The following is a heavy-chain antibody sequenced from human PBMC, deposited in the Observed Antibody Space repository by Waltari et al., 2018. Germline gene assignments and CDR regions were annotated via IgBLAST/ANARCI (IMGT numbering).Heavy chain of an antibody. V-gene: IGHV3-30-3*01. CDR3: AREMALDSHAYDF. J-gene: IGHJ4*02. CDR2: ISSDGSGK. D-gene: IGHD2-8*01. CDR1: GFTFSRHA. Sequence: QVQLVESGGGVVQPGRSLRLSCTASGFTFSRHAMYWVRQAPGGGLKGVAVISSDGSGKYYADSVKGRFTVSRDNSMNIVSLDIDSLGVDDTAVYYCAREMALDSHAYDFWGQGTLVTVSS.